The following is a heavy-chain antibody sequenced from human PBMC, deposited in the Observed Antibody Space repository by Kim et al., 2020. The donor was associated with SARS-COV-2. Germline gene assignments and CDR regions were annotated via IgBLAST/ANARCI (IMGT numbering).Heavy chain of an antibody. CDR3: ARDPHGYSGYDRHPFDY. J-gene: IGHJ4*02. CDR2: IIPIFGTA. D-gene: IGHD5-12*01. CDR1: GGTFSSYA. Sequence: SVKVSCKASGGTFSSYAISWVRQAPGQGLEWMGGIIPIFGTANYAQKFQGRVTITADESTSTAYMELSSLRSEDTAVYYCARDPHGYSGYDRHPFDYWGQGTLVTVSS. V-gene: IGHV1-69*13.